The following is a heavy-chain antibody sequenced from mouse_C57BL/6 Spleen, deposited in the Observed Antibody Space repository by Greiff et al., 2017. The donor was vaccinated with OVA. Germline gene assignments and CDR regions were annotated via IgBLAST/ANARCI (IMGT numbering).Heavy chain of an antibody. CDR2: IYPSDSET. J-gene: IGHJ3*01. CDR3: ARGDSSGYGFAY. CDR1: GYTFTSYW. V-gene: IGHV1-61*01. Sequence: QVHVKQPGAELVRPGSSVKLSCKASGYTFTSYWMDWVKQRPGQGLEWIGNIYPSDSETHYNQKFKDKATLTVDKSSSTAYMQLSSLTSEDSAVYYCARGDSSGYGFAYWGQGTLVTVSA. D-gene: IGHD3-2*02.